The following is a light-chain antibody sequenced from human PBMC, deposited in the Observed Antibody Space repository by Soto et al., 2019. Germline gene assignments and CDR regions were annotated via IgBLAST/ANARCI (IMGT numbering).Light chain of an antibody. CDR2: DVS. Sequence: QSVLTQPASVSGSPGQSITISCTGTSSDVGGYNYVSWYQQHPGKAPKLIIYDVSNRPSGVSNRFSGSKSGNPASLTISGLQVEDEAEYYCSSYTVSTTLGVFGTGSKVTVL. CDR1: SSDVGGYNY. CDR3: SSYTVSTTLGV. V-gene: IGLV2-14*01. J-gene: IGLJ1*01.